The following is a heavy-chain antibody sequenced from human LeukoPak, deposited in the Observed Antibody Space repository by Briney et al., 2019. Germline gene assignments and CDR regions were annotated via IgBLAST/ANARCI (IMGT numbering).Heavy chain of an antibody. CDR2: IKQDGSEK. V-gene: IGHV3-7*01. Sequence: PGGSLRLSCAASGFTFSSYAMSWVRQAPGKGLEWVANIKQDGSEKYYVDSVKGRFTISRDNAKNSLYLQMNSLRAEDTAVYYCARDTSYYDFWTSYSTWGQGTLVTVSS. CDR3: ARDTSYYDFWTSYST. D-gene: IGHD3-3*01. CDR1: GFTFSSYA. J-gene: IGHJ4*02.